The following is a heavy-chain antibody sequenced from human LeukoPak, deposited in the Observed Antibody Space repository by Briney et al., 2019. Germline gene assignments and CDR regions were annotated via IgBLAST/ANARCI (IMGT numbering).Heavy chain of an antibody. CDR1: GYTFTSYA. V-gene: IGHV1-18*01. CDR3: ARRVAVARRDAFDI. J-gene: IGHJ3*02. D-gene: IGHD6-19*01. CDR2: ISSYNGNT. Sequence: ASVKVSCKACGYTFTSYAISWVGQAPGQGLEWMGWISSYNGNTNYAQKLQGRVTMSTDTSTGTAYMELRSLRSDDTAVYYCARRVAVARRDAFDIWGQGKRVTVSS.